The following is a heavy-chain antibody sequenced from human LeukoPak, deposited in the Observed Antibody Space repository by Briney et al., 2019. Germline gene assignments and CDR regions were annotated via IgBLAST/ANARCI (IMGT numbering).Heavy chain of an antibody. D-gene: IGHD1-26*01. V-gene: IGHV3-21*01. J-gene: IGHJ4*02. CDR3: ARNGWVDY. CDR2: IGSISTYI. Sequence: TGGSLRLSCAASGFTFSSYDMNWVRQAPGKGLEWVSSIGSISTYIYYADSVKGRFNISRDNAKNSLYLQMNSLRAEDTAVYYCARNGWVDYWGQGTLVTVSS. CDR1: GFTFSSYD.